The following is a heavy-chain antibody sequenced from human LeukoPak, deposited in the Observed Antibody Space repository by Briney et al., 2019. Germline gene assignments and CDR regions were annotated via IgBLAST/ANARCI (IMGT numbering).Heavy chain of an antibody. J-gene: IGHJ4*02. V-gene: IGHV4-4*02. CDR1: GDSISNNHW. D-gene: IGHD3-10*01. Sequence: PSETLSLTCAVSGDSISNNHWWSWVRQPPRKGLEWIGEIDHGGSTNFNPSLKSRVTMSVDRSNNQFSLRLTSVTAADTAVYYCARGEERGSGTVHFDYWGQGTLVTVSS. CDR2: IDHGGST. CDR3: ARGEERGSGTVHFDY.